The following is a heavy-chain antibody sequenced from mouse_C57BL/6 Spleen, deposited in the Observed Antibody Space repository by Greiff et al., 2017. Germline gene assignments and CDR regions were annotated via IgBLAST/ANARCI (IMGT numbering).Heavy chain of an antibody. Sequence: EVQLQQSGPELVKPGASVKIPCKASGYTFTDYNMDWVKQSHGKSLEWIGDINPNNGGTIYNQKFKGKATLTVDKSSSTAYMELRSLTSEDTAVYYCARLAHYYGRPLYAMDYWGQGTSVTVSS. J-gene: IGHJ4*01. CDR1: GYTFTDYN. CDR3: ARLAHYYGRPLYAMDY. V-gene: IGHV1-18*01. CDR2: INPNNGGT. D-gene: IGHD1-1*01.